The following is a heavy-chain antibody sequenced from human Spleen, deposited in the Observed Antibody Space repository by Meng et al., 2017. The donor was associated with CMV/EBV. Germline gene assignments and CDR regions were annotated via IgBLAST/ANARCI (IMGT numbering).Heavy chain of an antibody. V-gene: IGHV3-30*03. CDR3: ARDPRGRMQLGQFDD. CDR2: ISHDGNNK. D-gene: IGHD5-18*01. Sequence: GESLKISCAASGFTFTSYSINWVRQAPGKGLEWVASISHDGNNKYHADSAKGRFTISRDNSKSTLYLQTDSLKSGDTAVYYCARDPRGRMQLGQFDDWGQGILVTVSS. J-gene: IGHJ4*02. CDR1: GFTFTSYS.